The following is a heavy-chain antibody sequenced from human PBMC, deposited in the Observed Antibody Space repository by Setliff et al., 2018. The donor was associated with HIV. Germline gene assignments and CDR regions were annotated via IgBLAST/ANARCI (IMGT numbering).Heavy chain of an antibody. CDR3: VQGGLSSGWGSF. D-gene: IGHD6-25*01. CDR1: GFTLRSYA. Sequence: PGGSLRLSCEASGFTLRSYAMYWVRQAPGKGLEWVSYISSTSTTIYYADSVKGRFTISRDNAKNSLYLQMNSLRAEDTAVYYCVQGGLSSGWGSFWGQGTLVTVSS. CDR2: ISSTSTTI. V-gene: IGHV3-48*01. J-gene: IGHJ4*02.